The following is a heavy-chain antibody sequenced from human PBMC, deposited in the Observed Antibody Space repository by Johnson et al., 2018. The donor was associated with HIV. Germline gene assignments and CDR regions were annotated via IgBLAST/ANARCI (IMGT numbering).Heavy chain of an antibody. V-gene: IGHV3-30*04. Sequence: QVQLVESGGGLVKPGGSLRLSCAASGFTFSSYAMHWVRQAPGKGLEWVALISYDGSITYYADSVKGRFTISRDNSKNTLYLQMNILRAEDTAVYYCARELSGDAFDIWGQGTMVTVSS. J-gene: IGHJ3*02. CDR2: ISYDGSIT. D-gene: IGHD1-26*01. CDR3: ARELSGDAFDI. CDR1: GFTFSSYA.